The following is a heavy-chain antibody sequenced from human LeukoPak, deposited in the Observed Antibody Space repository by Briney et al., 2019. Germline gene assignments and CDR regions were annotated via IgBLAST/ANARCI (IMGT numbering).Heavy chain of an antibody. J-gene: IGHJ4*02. CDR3: AKDSGGYYDSSGHYFWGHYFDY. D-gene: IGHD3-22*01. CDR2: ISGTGGTT. CDR1: GFTFSSHG. Sequence: GGSLRLSCAASGFTFSSHGMNWVRQAPGKGLEWVSGISGTGGTTYYADSVKGRFTISRDNSKNTLYLQMNSLRAEDTAVYYCAKDSGGYYDSSGHYFWGHYFDYWGQGTLVTVSS. V-gene: IGHV3-23*01.